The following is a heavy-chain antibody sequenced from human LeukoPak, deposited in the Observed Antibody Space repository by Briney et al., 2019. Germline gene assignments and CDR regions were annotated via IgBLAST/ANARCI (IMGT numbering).Heavy chain of an antibody. J-gene: IGHJ3*02. D-gene: IGHD3-22*01. V-gene: IGHV3-33*01. CDR2: IWYDGSNK. CDR1: GFTFSSYG. CDR3: AREGGTRGYYYDSSGYYSVDDALDI. Sequence: PGRSLRLSCAASGFTFSSYGMHWVRQAPGKGLEWVAVIWYDGSNKYYADSVKGRFTISRDNSKNTLYLQMNSLRAEDTAVYYCAREGGTRGYYYDSSGYYSVDDALDIWGQGTMVTVSS.